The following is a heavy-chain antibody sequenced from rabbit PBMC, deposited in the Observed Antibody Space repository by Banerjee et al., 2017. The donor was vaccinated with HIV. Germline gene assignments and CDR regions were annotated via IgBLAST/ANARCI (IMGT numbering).Heavy chain of an antibody. V-gene: IGHV1S40*01. Sequence: QSLEESGGDLVKPGASLTLPCKASGSDISSNAMCWVRQAPGKGLESVACIITSSGSTWYASWVNGRFTISKTSSTTVTLQMTSLTAADTATYFCARGDVGYAGWGYAPMDLWGPGTLVTVS. J-gene: IGHJ6*01. CDR1: GSDISSNA. CDR2: IITSSGST. D-gene: IGHD4-2*01. CDR3: ARGDVGYAGWGYAPMDL.